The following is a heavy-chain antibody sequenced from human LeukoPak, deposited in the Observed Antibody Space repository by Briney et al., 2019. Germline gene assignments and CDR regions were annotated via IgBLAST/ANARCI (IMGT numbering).Heavy chain of an antibody. J-gene: IGHJ4*02. V-gene: IGHV1-8*01. CDR1: GYTFTSYD. Sequence: ASVKVFCKASGYTFTSYDINWVRQATGQGLEWMGWMNPNSGNTGYAQRFQGRVTMTRNTSISTAYMELSSLRSEDTAVYYCARGNDYGGNYDYWGQGTLVTVSS. CDR2: MNPNSGNT. CDR3: ARGNDYGGNYDY. D-gene: IGHD4-23*01.